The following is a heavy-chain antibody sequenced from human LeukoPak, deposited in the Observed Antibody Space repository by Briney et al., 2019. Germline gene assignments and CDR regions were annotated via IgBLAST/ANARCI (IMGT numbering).Heavy chain of an antibody. J-gene: IGHJ4*02. D-gene: IGHD3-10*01. CDR3: ARHPPYGSRSWGAYYFDY. Sequence: SETLSLTCAVYGGSFSGYYWSWIRQPPGKGLEWIGEINHSGSTNYNPSLKSRVTISVDTSKNQFSLKLTSVTAADTAVYFCARHPPYGSRSWGAYYFDYWGQGNVVTVSS. V-gene: IGHV4-34*01. CDR1: GGSFSGYY. CDR2: INHSGST.